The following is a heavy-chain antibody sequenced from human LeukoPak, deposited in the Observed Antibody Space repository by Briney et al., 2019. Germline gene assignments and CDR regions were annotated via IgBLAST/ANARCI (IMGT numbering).Heavy chain of an antibody. Sequence: ASVKVSCKASGYTFTGYYMHWVRQAPGQGLEWMGWINPNSGGTNYAQKFQGRVTMTRDTSISTAYMELSRRRSDDTAVYYCARDIARASAAAVNTYYYYGMDVWGQGTTVTVSS. CDR2: INPNSGGT. CDR1: GYTFTGYY. J-gene: IGHJ6*02. D-gene: IGHD6-13*01. CDR3: ARDIARASAAAVNTYYYYGMDV. V-gene: IGHV1-2*02.